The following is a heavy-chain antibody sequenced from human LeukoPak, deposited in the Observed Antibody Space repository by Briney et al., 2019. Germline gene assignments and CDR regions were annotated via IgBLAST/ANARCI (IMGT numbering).Heavy chain of an antibody. J-gene: IGHJ4*02. Sequence: TGGSLRLSCAASEFTFSDAWMSWVRQAPGKGLEWVGRIRSEARGGTTDYAAPVKGRFTISRDDSKNTLHLRMNSLKTEDTAVYYCARGFGRATVPGTFYWGQGTLVTVSS. CDR1: EFTFSDAW. CDR2: IRSEARGGTT. CDR3: ARGFGRATVPGTFY. D-gene: IGHD3-16*01. V-gene: IGHV3-15*01.